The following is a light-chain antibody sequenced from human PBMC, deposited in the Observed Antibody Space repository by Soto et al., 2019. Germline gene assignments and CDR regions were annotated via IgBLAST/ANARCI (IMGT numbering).Light chain of an antibody. Sequence: IQMTQSPSTLSASVGDRVAITCRASDNIVHWVAWYQKKPGKAPKLLIYDVSNLERGVPPRFSGSTSGAESTLTITGLQPDDLGTYYCQHTTDFTFGQGTKVDIK. CDR1: DNIVHW. CDR3: QHTTDFT. J-gene: IGKJ2*01. V-gene: IGKV1-5*01. CDR2: DVS.